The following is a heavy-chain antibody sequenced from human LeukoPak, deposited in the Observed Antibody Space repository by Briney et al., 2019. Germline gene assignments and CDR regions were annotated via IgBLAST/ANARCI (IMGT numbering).Heavy chain of an antibody. CDR2: INPNSGGT. CDR1: GYTFTGYY. V-gene: IGHV1-2*02. Sequence: ASVKVSCKASGYTFTGYYMHWVRQAPGQGLEWMGWINPNSGGTNYAQKFQGRVTMTRDTSISTAYMELSRLRSDDTAVYYCAREIAVAVHYYYGMDVWGQGTTATVSS. CDR3: AREIAVAVHYYYGMDV. D-gene: IGHD6-19*01. J-gene: IGHJ6*02.